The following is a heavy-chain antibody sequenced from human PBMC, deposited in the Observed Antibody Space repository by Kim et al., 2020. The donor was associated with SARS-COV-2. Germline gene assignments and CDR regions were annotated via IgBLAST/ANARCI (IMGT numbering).Heavy chain of an antibody. CDR3: AREQPAGYCSGGSCYPNAFDY. D-gene: IGHD2-15*01. CDR2: INPNSGGT. CDR1: GYTFTSYY. Sequence: ASVKVSCKASGYTFTSYYMHWVRQAPGQGLEWMGRINPNSGGTNYAQKFQGRVTMTRDTSISTAYMELSRLRSDDTAVYYCAREQPAGYCSGGSCYPNAFDYWGQGTLVTVSS. V-gene: IGHV1-2*06. J-gene: IGHJ4*02.